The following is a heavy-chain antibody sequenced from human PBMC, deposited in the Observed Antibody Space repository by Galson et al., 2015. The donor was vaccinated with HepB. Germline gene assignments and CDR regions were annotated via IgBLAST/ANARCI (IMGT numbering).Heavy chain of an antibody. Sequence: SVKVSCKASGFTFTSYYAHWVRQAPGQGLEWMGWVNLNNGDTQYAQDFRGRVTMSRDTSISTAYMELSRLRSDDTAIYFCARAGDFWSGYSYFQYWGQGTLVTVSS. V-gene: IGHV1-2*02. J-gene: IGHJ4*02. CDR1: GFTFTSYY. CDR2: VNLNNGDT. D-gene: IGHD3-3*01. CDR3: ARAGDFWSGYSYFQY.